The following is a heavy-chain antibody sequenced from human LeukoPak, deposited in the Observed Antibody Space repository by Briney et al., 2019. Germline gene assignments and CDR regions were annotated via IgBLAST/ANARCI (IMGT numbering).Heavy chain of an antibody. CDR1: GGPISSYY. D-gene: IGHD3-22*01. CDR2: IYYSGST. Sequence: SETLSLTCTVSGGPISSYYWSWIRQPPGKGLEWLGYIYYSGSTNYNPSLKSRVTISVDTSKNQFSLKLSSVTAADTAVYYCARDLYYYDSSGYFNYWGQGTLVTVSS. CDR3: ARDLYYYDSSGYFNY. J-gene: IGHJ4*02. V-gene: IGHV4-59*01.